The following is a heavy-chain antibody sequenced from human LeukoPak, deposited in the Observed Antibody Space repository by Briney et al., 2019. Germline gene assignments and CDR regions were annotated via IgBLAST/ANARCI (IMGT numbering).Heavy chain of an antibody. D-gene: IGHD1-1*01. J-gene: IGHJ4*02. V-gene: IGHV1-69*13. CDR3: ARGGLEGASSSFDY. Sequence: ASVKVSCKXSGGTFSSYAISWVRQAPGQGLEWMGGIIPIFGTANYAQKFQGRVTITADESTSTAYMELSSLRSEDTAVYYCARGGLEGASSSFDYWGQGTLVTVSS. CDR1: GGTFSSYA. CDR2: IIPIFGTA.